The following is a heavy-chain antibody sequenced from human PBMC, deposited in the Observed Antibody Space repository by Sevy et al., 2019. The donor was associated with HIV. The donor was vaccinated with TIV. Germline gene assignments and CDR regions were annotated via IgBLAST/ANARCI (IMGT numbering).Heavy chain of an antibody. CDR1: GFTFSSFI. CDR3: ARITVTTHFDY. V-gene: IGHV3-48*01. Sequence: GGSLRLSCAASGFTFSSFIMSWVRQAPGKGLEWISYIRRRSSTIYYADSVMGRFTISRDDAENSLSLQMNSLRAEDTVVYYCARITVTTHFDYWGPGTLVTVSS. D-gene: IGHD4-17*01. J-gene: IGHJ4*02. CDR2: IRRRSSTI.